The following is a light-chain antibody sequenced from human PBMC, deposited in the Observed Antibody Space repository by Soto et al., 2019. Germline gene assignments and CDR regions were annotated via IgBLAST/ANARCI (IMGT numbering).Light chain of an antibody. CDR2: GAS. CDR3: QEYKAHSQT. CDR1: QSIRSW. V-gene: IGKV1-5*01. Sequence: MTQSPATLSVSEGERVTITCRASQSIRSWLVWYQNKPGKARKLLIYGASSLESGIPARFSGSGSGTEFTLTISCLQPDDFARYYSQEYKAHSQTFGEGTKVDVK. J-gene: IGKJ1*01.